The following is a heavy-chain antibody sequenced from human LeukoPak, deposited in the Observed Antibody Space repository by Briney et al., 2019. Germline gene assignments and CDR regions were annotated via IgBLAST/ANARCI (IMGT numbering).Heavy chain of an antibody. Sequence: SETLSLTCAVYGGSFSGYYWSWIRQPPGKGLEWIGEINHSGSTNYNPSLKSRVTISVDTSKNQFSLKLSSVTAADTAVYYCARGRSRWNYDYWGQGTLVTVSS. V-gene: IGHV4-34*01. J-gene: IGHJ4*02. CDR2: INHSGST. D-gene: IGHD1-7*01. CDR3: ARGRSRWNYDY. CDR1: GGSFSGYY.